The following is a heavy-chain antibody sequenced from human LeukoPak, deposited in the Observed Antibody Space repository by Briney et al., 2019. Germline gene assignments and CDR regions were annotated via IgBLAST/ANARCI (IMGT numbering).Heavy chain of an antibody. J-gene: IGHJ2*01. CDR2: INHSGST. V-gene: IGHV4-34*01. D-gene: IGHD6-19*01. CDR1: GGSFSGYY. CDR3: ARGEKQWLPHWYFDL. Sequence: PSETLSLTCAVYGGSFSGYYWSWIRQPPGKGLEWIGEINHSGSTNYNPSLKSRVTISVDTSKNQFSLKLSSVTAADTAVYYCARGEKQWLPHWYFDLWGRGTLVTVSS.